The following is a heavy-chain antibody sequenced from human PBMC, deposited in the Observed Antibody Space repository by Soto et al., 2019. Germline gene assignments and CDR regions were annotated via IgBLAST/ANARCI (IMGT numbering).Heavy chain of an antibody. J-gene: IGHJ4*02. D-gene: IGHD6-13*01. Sequence: SETLSLTCAVYNGSLSHYYWSWIRQPPGKGLEWIGEINHSGRTNYNPSLKSRVTTSVDTSKNQFSLKLSSLRSEDTAVYYCATRLAAAGSPLDYWGQGTLVTVSS. CDR2: INHSGRT. CDR3: ATRLAAAGSPLDY. V-gene: IGHV4-34*01. CDR1: NGSLSHYY.